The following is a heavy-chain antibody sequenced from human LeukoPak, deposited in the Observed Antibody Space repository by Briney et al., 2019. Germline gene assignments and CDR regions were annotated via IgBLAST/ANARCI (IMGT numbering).Heavy chain of an antibody. D-gene: IGHD7-27*01. Sequence: GGSLRLSCAASGFTFSSYSMNWVRQAPGKGLEWVSSISSSSSYIYYADSVKGRFTISRDNAKNSLYLQMNSLRAEDTAVYYCASARGKTGYFDYWGQGTLVTVSS. J-gene: IGHJ4*02. V-gene: IGHV3-21*01. CDR1: GFTFSSYS. CDR2: ISSSSSYI. CDR3: ASARGKTGYFDY.